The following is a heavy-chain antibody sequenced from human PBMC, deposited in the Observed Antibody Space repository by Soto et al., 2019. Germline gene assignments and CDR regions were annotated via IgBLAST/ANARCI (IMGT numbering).Heavy chain of an antibody. V-gene: IGHV4-4*02. CDR2: IHHSGST. CDR1: GDSITSRDW. CDR3: ARAAVRTFDY. J-gene: IGHJ4*02. Sequence: TSETLSLTCAVSGDSITSRDWWSWVRQPPGKGLEWIGEIHHSGSTKYNPSLKSRVTISVDTSSNQFSLNLSSVTAADTAVYYCARAAVRTFDYWSQGSLVTVSS. D-gene: IGHD2-15*01.